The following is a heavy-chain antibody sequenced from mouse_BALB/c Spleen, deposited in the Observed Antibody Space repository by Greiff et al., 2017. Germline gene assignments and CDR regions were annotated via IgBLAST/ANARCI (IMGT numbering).Heavy chain of an antibody. J-gene: IGHJ1*01. CDR3: ARGGPYWYFDV. CDR2: INPGSGGT. Sequence: VQLQQSGAELVRPGTSVKVSCKASGYAFTNYLIEWVKQRPGQGLEWIGVINPGSGGTNYNEKFKGKATLTADKSSSTAYMQLSSLTSDDSAVYFCARGGPYWYFDVWGAGTTVTVSS. CDR1: GYAFTNYL. V-gene: IGHV1-54*01.